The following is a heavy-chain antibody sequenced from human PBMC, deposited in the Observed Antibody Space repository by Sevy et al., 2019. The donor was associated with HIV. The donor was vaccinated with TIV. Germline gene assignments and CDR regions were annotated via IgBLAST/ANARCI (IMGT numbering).Heavy chain of an antibody. CDR3: ARXPRMYGDYLXXYFXX. V-gene: IGHV3-33*01. Sequence: GGSLRLSCAAXGXXPSTXGMHWVRQAPGKGLEWVAVIGYDGSNKYYADSVKGRFSISRDNSRNTLFLQMDSLRAEDTAVYXCARXPRMYGDYLXXYFXXXGQGTLVTVSS. J-gene: IGHJ4*02. CDR1: GXXPSTXG. CDR2: IGYDGSNK. D-gene: IGHD2-8*01.